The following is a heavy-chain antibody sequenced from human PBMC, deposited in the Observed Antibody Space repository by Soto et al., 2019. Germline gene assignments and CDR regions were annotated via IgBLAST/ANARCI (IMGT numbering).Heavy chain of an antibody. CDR1: GYSFAGYW. D-gene: IGHD3-22*01. Sequence: GESLKISCKGSGYSFAGYWITWVRQMPGKGLKWMGRIVPSDSDTRYSPSFQGQVTISADRSTSTVFLQWASLKASDTAVYFCARKDKSGYFNWFDPWGQGTLVTVSS. V-gene: IGHV5-10-1*04. J-gene: IGHJ5*02. CDR2: IVPSDSDT. CDR3: ARKDKSGYFNWFDP.